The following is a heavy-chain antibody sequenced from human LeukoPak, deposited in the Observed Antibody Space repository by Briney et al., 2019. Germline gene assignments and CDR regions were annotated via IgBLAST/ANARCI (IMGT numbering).Heavy chain of an antibody. Sequence: GGSLRLSCAAFGFPFSSYSMNWVRQAPGKGLEWVSYITSSSSTMYYADAVKGRFAISRDNAKSSLYLQMNRLRAEDTAVYYCARKSGSSGYPFDYWGQGILVTVSS. J-gene: IGHJ4*02. CDR2: ITSSSSTM. CDR1: GFPFSSYS. CDR3: ARKSGSSGYPFDY. D-gene: IGHD3-22*01. V-gene: IGHV3-48*01.